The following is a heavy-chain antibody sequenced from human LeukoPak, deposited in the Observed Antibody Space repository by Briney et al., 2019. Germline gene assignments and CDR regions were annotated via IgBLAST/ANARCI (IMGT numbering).Heavy chain of an antibody. CDR2: IYPGDSDT. Sequence: GESLKISCKGSGYSFTNYWIGWVRQMPGKGLEWMGIIYPGDSDTRYSPSFQGQVTISADKSISTAYLQWSSLKASDTAMYYCASHYYDSSSSNWDRDEIWGQGTMVTVSS. CDR1: GYSFTNYW. CDR3: ASHYYDSSSSNWDRDEI. V-gene: IGHV5-51*01. J-gene: IGHJ3*02. D-gene: IGHD3-22*01.